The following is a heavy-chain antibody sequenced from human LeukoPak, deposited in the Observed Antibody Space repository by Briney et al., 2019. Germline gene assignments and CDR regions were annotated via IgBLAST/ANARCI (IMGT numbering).Heavy chain of an antibody. V-gene: IGHV4-39*01. Sequence: KPSETLSLTCTVSGGSISSSSYYWGWIRQPPGKGLEWIGSIYYSGSTYYNPSLKSRVTISVDTSKNQFSLKLSSVTAADTAVYYCASSSSGWYPIDYWGQGTMVTVSS. CDR3: ASSSSGWYPIDY. CDR2: IYYSGST. CDR1: GGSISSSSYY. D-gene: IGHD6-19*01. J-gene: IGHJ4*02.